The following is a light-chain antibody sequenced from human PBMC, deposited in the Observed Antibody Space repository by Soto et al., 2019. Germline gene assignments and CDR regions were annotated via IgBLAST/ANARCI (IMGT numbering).Light chain of an antibody. J-gene: IGLJ2*01. V-gene: IGLV2-14*01. Sequence: QSVLTQPASVSGSPGQSITISCTGTSSDVGGYKYVSWYQQYPGKAPKLMIYDVSDRPSGVSNRFSGSKSGNTASLTISGLQAEDEADYYCSSYTSSSTLAFGGGTKVTVL. CDR1: SSDVGGYKY. CDR2: DVS. CDR3: SSYTSSSTLA.